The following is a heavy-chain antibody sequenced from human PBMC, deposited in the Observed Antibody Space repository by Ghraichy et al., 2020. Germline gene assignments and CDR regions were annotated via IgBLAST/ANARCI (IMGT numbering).Heavy chain of an antibody. Sequence: SETLSLTCTVSGGSISSYYWSWIRQPPGKGLEWIGYIYYSGSTNYNPSLKSRVTISVDTSKNQFSLKLSSVTAADTAVYYCARDSLGYDILTGYYNRGAFDIWGQETMVTVSS. D-gene: IGHD3-9*01. V-gene: IGHV4-59*01. J-gene: IGHJ3*02. CDR3: ARDSLGYDILTGYYNRGAFDI. CDR1: GGSISSYY. CDR2: IYYSGST.